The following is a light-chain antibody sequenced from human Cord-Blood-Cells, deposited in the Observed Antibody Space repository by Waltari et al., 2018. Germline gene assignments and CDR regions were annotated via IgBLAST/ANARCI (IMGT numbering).Light chain of an antibody. Sequence: SYELTQPPSVSVSPGQTARITCSGDALPKQYAYWYQQKQGQAPVLVIYKDSARPSGIPKRFSGSSSGTTVTLTIRGVQAEDEADYYCQSADSSGTYWLFGGGTKLTVL. J-gene: IGLJ3*02. V-gene: IGLV3-25*03. CDR1: ALPKQY. CDR2: KDS. CDR3: QSADSSGTYWL.